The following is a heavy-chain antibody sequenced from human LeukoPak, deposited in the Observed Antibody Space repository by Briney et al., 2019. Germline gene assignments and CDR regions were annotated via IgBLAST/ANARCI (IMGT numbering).Heavy chain of an antibody. D-gene: IGHD2-15*01. J-gene: IGHJ4*02. V-gene: IGHV1-2*06. CDR1: GYTFTGYY. CDR2: INPNSGGT. Sequence: ASVKVSCKASGYTFTGYYMHWVRQAPGQGLEWMGRINPNSGGTNYAQKFQGRVTMTRDTSISTAYMELSRLRSDDTAVYYCARECCSGGSCYMRFDYWGQGTLVTVSS. CDR3: ARECCSGGSCYMRFDY.